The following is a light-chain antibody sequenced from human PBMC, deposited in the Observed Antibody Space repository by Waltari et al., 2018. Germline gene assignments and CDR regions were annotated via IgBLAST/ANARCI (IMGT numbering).Light chain of an antibody. CDR1: QSISSY. Sequence: DIQMTPSPSSLSSSVGDRVTITCRASQSISSYLNWYQQKPGKAHKLLIYAASSLQSGVTSRFSGSGSGTDFTLTISSLQPEDFATYYCQQSYSTHTFGQGTKLEIK. V-gene: IGKV1-39*01. CDR2: AAS. CDR3: QQSYSTHT. J-gene: IGKJ2*01.